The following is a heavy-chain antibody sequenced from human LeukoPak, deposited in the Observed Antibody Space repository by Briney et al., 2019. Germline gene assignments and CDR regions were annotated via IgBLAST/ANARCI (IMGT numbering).Heavy chain of an antibody. Sequence: SETLSLTCTVSGGSISSGSYYWNWIRQPAGKGLEWIGRIYTSRNTNYNPSLKSRVTISVDTSKNQFSLKLSSVTAADTAVYYCARDYTHGDYGTDYYYYYYMDVWGKGTTVTVFS. V-gene: IGHV4-61*02. CDR2: IYTSRNT. CDR1: GGSISSGSYY. CDR3: ARDYTHGDYGTDYYYYYYMDV. D-gene: IGHD4-17*01. J-gene: IGHJ6*03.